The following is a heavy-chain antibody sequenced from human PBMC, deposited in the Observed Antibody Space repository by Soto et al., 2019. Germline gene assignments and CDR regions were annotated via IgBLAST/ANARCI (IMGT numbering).Heavy chain of an antibody. CDR3: ARDLRASKYSSSWYGPSYYYYGMDV. D-gene: IGHD6-13*01. V-gene: IGHV3-30-3*01. J-gene: IGHJ6*02. Sequence: GGSLRLSCAASGFAFSSYAMHWVRQAPGKGLEWVAVISYDGSNKYYADSVKGRFTISRDNSKNTLYLQMNSLRAEDTAVYYCARDLRASKYSSSWYGPSYYYYGMDVWGQGTTVTVSS. CDR2: ISYDGSNK. CDR1: GFAFSSYA.